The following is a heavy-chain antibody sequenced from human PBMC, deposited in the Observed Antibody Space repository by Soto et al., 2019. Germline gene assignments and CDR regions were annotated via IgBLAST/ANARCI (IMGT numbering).Heavy chain of an antibody. D-gene: IGHD6-13*01. V-gene: IGHV3-9*01. Sequence: EVQLVESGGGLVQPGRSLRLSCAASGFTFDDYAMYWVRQAPGKGLEWVSGISWNSGSIGYADSVKGRFTISRDNSKNTLYLQMNSLRAEDTAVYYCAKDLIAAAGTGGGYWGQGTLVTVSS. CDR3: AKDLIAAAGTGGGY. CDR1: GFTFDDYA. J-gene: IGHJ4*02. CDR2: ISWNSGSI.